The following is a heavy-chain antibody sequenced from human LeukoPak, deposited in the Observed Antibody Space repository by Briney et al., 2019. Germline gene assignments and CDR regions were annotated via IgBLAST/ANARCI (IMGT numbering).Heavy chain of an antibody. J-gene: IGHJ4*02. Sequence: PGRSMRLSCAASGFTFSSYAMSWVRQAPGKGLEWVSAISGSGGSTYYADSVKGRFTISRDNTKNSLYLQMNSPGTEDTAVYYCARDRAAFGVVQVGDRGQRTLVTVSS. CDR3: ARDRAAFGVVQVGD. CDR1: GFTFSSYA. CDR2: ISGSGGST. V-gene: IGHV3-23*01. D-gene: IGHD3-3*01.